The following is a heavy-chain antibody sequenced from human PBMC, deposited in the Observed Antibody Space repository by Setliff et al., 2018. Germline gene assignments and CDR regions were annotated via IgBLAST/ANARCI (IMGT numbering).Heavy chain of an antibody. CDR2: IRSKAYGETT. CDR3: TRGYYYDSSGYSDSHPDAFDV. J-gene: IGHJ3*01. V-gene: IGHV3-49*04. D-gene: IGHD3-22*01. CDR1: GFTFSYAW. Sequence: SGGSLRLSCAASGFTFSYAWMHWVRQAPGKGLEWVGYIRSKAYGETTEYAASVKGRFTISRDDSKSIAYLQMNSLKTEDTAVYYCTRGYYYDSSGYSDSHPDAFDVWGQGTMVTVSS.